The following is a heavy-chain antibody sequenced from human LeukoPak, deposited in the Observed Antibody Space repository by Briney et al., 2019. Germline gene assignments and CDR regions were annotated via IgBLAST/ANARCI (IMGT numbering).Heavy chain of an antibody. V-gene: IGHV3-23*01. CDR3: ASPIIWGGIINDAFDI. CDR2: ISGSGGST. CDR1: GFTFSSYA. Sequence: GGSLRLSCAASGFTFSSYAMSWVRQAPGKGLEWVSAISGSGGSTYYADSVKGRFTISRDNAKNSLYLQMNSLRAEDTAVYYCASPIIWGGIINDAFDIWGQGTMVTVSS. J-gene: IGHJ3*02. D-gene: IGHD1-26*01.